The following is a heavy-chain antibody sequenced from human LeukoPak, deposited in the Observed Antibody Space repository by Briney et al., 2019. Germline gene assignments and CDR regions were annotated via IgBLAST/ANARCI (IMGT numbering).Heavy chain of an antibody. CDR3: ARIKGLGSGWAYFDY. Sequence: SETLSLTCAVSGYSISSGYYWGWIRQPPGKGLEWIGYIYYSGSTNYNPSLKSRVTISVDTSKNQFSLKLSSVTAADTAVYYCARIKGLGSGWAYFDYWGQGTLVTVSS. D-gene: IGHD6-19*01. CDR2: IYYSGST. J-gene: IGHJ4*02. CDR1: GYSISSGYY. V-gene: IGHV4-61*01.